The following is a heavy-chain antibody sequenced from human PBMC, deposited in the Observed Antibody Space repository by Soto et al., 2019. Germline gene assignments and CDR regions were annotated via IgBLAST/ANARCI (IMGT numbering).Heavy chain of an antibody. V-gene: IGHV4-59*01. J-gene: IGHJ1*01. CDR3: ARGRRTCGGDCYYFQH. Sequence: PSETLSLTCTVSGGSISSYYWSWIRQPPGKGLEWIGYIYYSGSTNYNPSLKSRVTISVDTSKNQFSLKLSSVTAADTAVYYCARGRRTCGGDCYYFQHWGQGTLVTVSS. D-gene: IGHD2-21*02. CDR2: IYYSGST. CDR1: GGSISSYY.